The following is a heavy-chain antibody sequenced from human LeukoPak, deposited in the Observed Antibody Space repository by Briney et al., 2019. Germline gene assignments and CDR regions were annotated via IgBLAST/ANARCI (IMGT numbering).Heavy chain of an antibody. D-gene: IGHD3-22*01. CDR1: GVSISSYY. CDR3: ARGGYYYDSSGTYRFDY. J-gene: IGHJ4*02. Sequence: SETLSLTCTGSGVSISSYYWSWIQQPPGKGLEWIGYIYNSGSTNYNPSLKSRVTISVDTSKNQFSLKLSSVTAADTAVYYCARGGYYYDSSGTYRFDYWGQGTLVTVSS. V-gene: IGHV4-59*01. CDR2: IYNSGST.